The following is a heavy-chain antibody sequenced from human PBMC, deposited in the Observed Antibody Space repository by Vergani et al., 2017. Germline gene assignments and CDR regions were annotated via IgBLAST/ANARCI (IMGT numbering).Heavy chain of an antibody. D-gene: IGHD6-13*01. CDR2: IKQDGSEK. J-gene: IGHJ6*02. Sequence: EVQLVESGGGLVQPGGSLRLSCAASGFTFSSYWMSWVRQAPGKGLEWVANIKQDGSEKYYVDSVKGRFTISRDNAKNSLYLQMNSLRAEDTAVYYCARQDSSSWQYYYYYGMDVWGQGTTVTVSS. V-gene: IGHV3-7*02. CDR3: ARQDSSSWQYYYYYGMDV. CDR1: GFTFSSYW.